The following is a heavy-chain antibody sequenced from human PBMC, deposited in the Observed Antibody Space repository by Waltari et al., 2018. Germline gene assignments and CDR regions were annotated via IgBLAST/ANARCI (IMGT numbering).Heavy chain of an antibody. Sequence: EVQMVESGGGSMKPGDSIRLSWVASGFRFTPAWLTWVRQAPGKGLEWVGRITSKSDGATTDYAAPVKGRFSISREDSQNMVFLQMNSLRTEDTAVYFCTTLDAPWGGWGHGTLVTVSS. J-gene: IGHJ4*01. CDR3: TTLDAPWGG. D-gene: IGHD7-27*01. V-gene: IGHV3-15*01. CDR2: ITSKSDGATT. CDR1: GFRFTPAW.